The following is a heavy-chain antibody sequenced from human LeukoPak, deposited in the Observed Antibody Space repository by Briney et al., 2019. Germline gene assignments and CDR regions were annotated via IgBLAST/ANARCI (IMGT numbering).Heavy chain of an antibody. D-gene: IGHD3-22*01. Sequence: ASVKVSCKASGHTFTGYYMHWVRQAPGQGLEWMGWINPNSGGTNYAQKFQGRVTMTRATSITTAYMELNGLTSDDTAIYFCARGDSTGYPDFWGQGTLVTVSS. CDR3: ARGDSTGYPDF. CDR2: INPNSGGT. CDR1: GHTFTGYY. V-gene: IGHV1-2*02. J-gene: IGHJ4*02.